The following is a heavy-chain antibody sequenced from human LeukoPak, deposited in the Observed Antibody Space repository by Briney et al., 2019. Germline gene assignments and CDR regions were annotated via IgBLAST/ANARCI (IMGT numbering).Heavy chain of an antibody. V-gene: IGHV3-9*01. CDR2: ISWNSGSI. D-gene: IGHD6-13*01. CDR3: AKGQNQYSSSWYSAFDI. Sequence: PGGSLRLSCAASGFTFDDYGMHWVRQAPGKGLEWVSGISWNSGSIGYADSVKGRFAISRDNAKNSLYLQMNSLRAEDTALYYCAKGQNQYSSSWYSAFDIWGQRTMVTVSS. J-gene: IGHJ3*02. CDR1: GFTFDDYG.